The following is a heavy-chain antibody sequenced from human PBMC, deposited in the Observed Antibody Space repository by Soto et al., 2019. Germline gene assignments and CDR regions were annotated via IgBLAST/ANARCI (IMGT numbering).Heavy chain of an antibody. CDR1: GFTFSDYY. V-gene: IGHV3-11*01. D-gene: IGHD6-6*01. CDR2: ISSSGRTI. J-gene: IGHJ4*02. Sequence: PGGSLRLSXAASGFTFSDYYMSWIRQAPGKGLEWVSHISSSGRTIYYADSVKGRFTISRDNAKNSLYLQMNSLRAEDTAVYYCARIYSRSSNLDYWGQGTLVTAPQ. CDR3: ARIYSRSSNLDY.